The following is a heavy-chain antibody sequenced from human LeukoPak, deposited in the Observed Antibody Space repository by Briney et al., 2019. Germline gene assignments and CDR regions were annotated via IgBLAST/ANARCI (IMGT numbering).Heavy chain of an antibody. D-gene: IGHD5-18*01. V-gene: IGHV3-30*04. CDR2: ISFDGNDE. CDR1: GFTFTNHA. CDR3: ARDWDGDTGLFDY. Sequence: GGSLRLSCVASGFTFTNHAMHWVRQAPGKGLEWVAMISFDGNDENYADAAEGRFSISRDNGKNTLYLQMNSLRSEDTAVYYCARDWDGDTGLFDYWGQGTRVTVSS. J-gene: IGHJ4*02.